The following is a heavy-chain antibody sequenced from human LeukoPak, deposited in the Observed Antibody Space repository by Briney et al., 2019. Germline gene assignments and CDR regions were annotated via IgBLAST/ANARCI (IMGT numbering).Heavy chain of an antibody. Sequence: GGSLRLSCAAYGFTFNNYGMSWVRQAPGKGLEWVSAISGGGSSTFYADSVKGRFTISRDNSKNTLYLQMNSLRAEDTAIYYCARHYSYASGNYLDYWGQGTLVTVSS. J-gene: IGHJ4*02. CDR1: GFTFNNYG. CDR2: ISGGGSST. V-gene: IGHV3-23*01. D-gene: IGHD3-10*01. CDR3: ARHYSYASGNYLDY.